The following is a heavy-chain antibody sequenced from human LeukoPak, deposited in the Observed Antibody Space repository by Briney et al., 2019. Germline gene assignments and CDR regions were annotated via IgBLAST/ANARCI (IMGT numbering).Heavy chain of an antibody. D-gene: IGHD2-15*01. CDR3: ARDSRCCDSGYDQYCSGGSCYPKGLDY. V-gene: IGHV3-7*01. CDR1: GFTFSSYW. Sequence: GGSLRLSCAASGFTFSSYWMSWVRQAPGKGLEWVANIKQDGSEKYYVDSVKGRFTISRDNAKNSLYLRMNSLRAEDTAVYYCARDSRCCDSGYDQYCSGGSCYPKGLDYWGQGTLVTVSS. CDR2: IKQDGSEK. J-gene: IGHJ4*02.